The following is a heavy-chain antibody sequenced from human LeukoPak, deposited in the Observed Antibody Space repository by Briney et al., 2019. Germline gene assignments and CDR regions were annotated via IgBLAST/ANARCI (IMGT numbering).Heavy chain of an antibody. CDR3: ARDPGTTSDS. D-gene: IGHD1-1*01. CDR1: GFSVSDYD. CDR2: ISSSGRLI. J-gene: IGHJ5*02. V-gene: IGHV3-11*04. Sequence: GGSLRLSCVVSGFSVSDYDISWIRQAPGRGLEWISYISSSGRLIKHLESVKGRFTMSRDNAKNSLYLEMTSLRVDDTAVYFCARDPGTTSDSWGQGTLVTVSS.